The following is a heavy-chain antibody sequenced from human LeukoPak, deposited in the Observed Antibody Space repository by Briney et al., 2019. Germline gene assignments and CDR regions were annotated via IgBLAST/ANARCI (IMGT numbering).Heavy chain of an antibody. CDR2: IYHSGST. V-gene: IGHV4-30-2*01. CDR1: GGSISSGGYY. D-gene: IGHD3-22*01. J-gene: IGHJ4*02. Sequence: SETLFLTCTVSGGSISSGGYYWSWIRQPPGKGLEWIGYIYHSGSTYYNPSLKSRVTISVDRSKNQFSLKLSSVTAADTAVYYCARDRINYYDSSGYYYYFDYWGQGTLVTVSS. CDR3: ARDRINYYDSSGYYYYFDY.